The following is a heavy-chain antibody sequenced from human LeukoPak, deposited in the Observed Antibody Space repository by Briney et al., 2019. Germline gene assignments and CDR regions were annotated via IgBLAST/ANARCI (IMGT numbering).Heavy chain of an antibody. Sequence: GESLKISCKASGYSFTNYWVAWVRQMPGKGLEWMGMISPLISHIRYSPSFRGQVTISDDKSIATAYLQWSSLKASDTALYFCARRGLCSGGICYLDYFDYWGQGTLVTVSS. CDR1: GYSFTNYW. J-gene: IGHJ4*02. CDR3: ARRGLCSGGICYLDYFDY. CDR2: ISPLISHI. V-gene: IGHV5-51*01. D-gene: IGHD2-15*01.